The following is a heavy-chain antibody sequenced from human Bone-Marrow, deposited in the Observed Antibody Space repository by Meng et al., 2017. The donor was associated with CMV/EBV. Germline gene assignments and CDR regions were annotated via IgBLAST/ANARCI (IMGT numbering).Heavy chain of an antibody. V-gene: IGHV1-2*02. Sequence: ASVKVSCKASGYTFFGYYFHWVRQAPGQGLEWMGWVNPSSGGTNYAQKFQGRMSMTRDTSINTAYMELTGLRSDDTAVYYCAGGTPSRFLGWSPLDYWGQGTLVTVSS. CDR2: VNPSSGGT. CDR3: AGGTPSRFLGWSPLDY. D-gene: IGHD3-3*01. CDR1: GYTFFGYY. J-gene: IGHJ4*02.